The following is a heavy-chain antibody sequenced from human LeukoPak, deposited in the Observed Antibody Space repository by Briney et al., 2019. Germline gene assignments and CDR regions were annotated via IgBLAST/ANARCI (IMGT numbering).Heavy chain of an antibody. Sequence: GGSLRLSCAASGFTFSSYGMHWVRQAPGKGLEWVAVLSYDGSNKYYADSVKGRFTISRDNSKNTLYLQMNSLRAEDTAVYYCAKGRAPGYCSGGSCQHYFDYWGQGTLVTVSS. D-gene: IGHD2-15*01. CDR2: LSYDGSNK. J-gene: IGHJ4*02. CDR3: AKGRAPGYCSGGSCQHYFDY. CDR1: GFTFSSYG. V-gene: IGHV3-30*18.